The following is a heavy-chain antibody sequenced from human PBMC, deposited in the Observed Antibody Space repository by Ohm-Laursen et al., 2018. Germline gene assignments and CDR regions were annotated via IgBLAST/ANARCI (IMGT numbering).Heavy chain of an antibody. CDR2: ISSSSSYI. D-gene: IGHD1-26*01. Sequence: SLRLSCAASGFTFSTYAMNWVRQAPGKGLEWVSSISSSSSYIYYADSVKGRFTISRDNAKNSLYLQMNSLRAEDTAVYYCARLGIGGGSATNGMDVWGQGTTVTVSS. CDR1: GFTFSTYA. J-gene: IGHJ6*02. V-gene: IGHV3-21*01. CDR3: ARLGIGGGSATNGMDV.